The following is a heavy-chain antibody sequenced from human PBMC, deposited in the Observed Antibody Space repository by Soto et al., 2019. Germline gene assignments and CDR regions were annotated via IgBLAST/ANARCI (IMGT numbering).Heavy chain of an antibody. J-gene: IGHJ5*02. V-gene: IGHV1-2*02. Sequence: ASVKVSCKASGFSFTGYYIHWLRQAPGQGLEWMGWINAHSGGTEYAQKFQGRVTLARDTSIATAYLTLTSLTSDDTALYYCAKDLTRQLAYWLDPWGQGTQVTV. D-gene: IGHD6-6*01. CDR3: AKDLTRQLAYWLDP. CDR1: GFSFTGYY. CDR2: INAHSGGT.